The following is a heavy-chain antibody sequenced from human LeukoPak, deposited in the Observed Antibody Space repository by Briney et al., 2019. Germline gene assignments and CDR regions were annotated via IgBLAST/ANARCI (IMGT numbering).Heavy chain of an antibody. CDR3: ATYDSGWYLTY. D-gene: IGHD6-19*01. J-gene: IGHJ4*02. Sequence: GGSLRLSCAASGFTFSSYAMSWVRQAPGKGLEWVSFIDRDSSIIYYADSVRGRFIISRDNARNSLFLQMNSLRAEDTAVYFCATYDSGWYLTYWGQGTLVTVSS. CDR1: GFTFSSYA. CDR2: IDRDSSII. V-gene: IGHV3-48*01.